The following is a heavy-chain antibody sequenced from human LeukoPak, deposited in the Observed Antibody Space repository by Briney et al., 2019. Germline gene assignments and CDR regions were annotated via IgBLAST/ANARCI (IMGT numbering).Heavy chain of an antibody. CDR1: GFTFSSYA. CDR2: ISASGGST. D-gene: IGHD5-24*01. Sequence: GGSLRLSCAASGFTFSSYAMSWVRQAPGKGLEWVSLISASGGSTYYADSVKGRFTISRDNPKNTLYLQMSSLRAEDTAVYYCAKGRNDYKYYFDYWGQGTLVTVSS. CDR3: AKGRNDYKYYFDY. J-gene: IGHJ4*02. V-gene: IGHV3-23*01.